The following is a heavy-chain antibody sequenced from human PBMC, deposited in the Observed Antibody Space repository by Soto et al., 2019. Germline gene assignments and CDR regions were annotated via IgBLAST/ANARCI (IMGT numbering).Heavy chain of an antibody. CDR3: AHVYGGYDNFDY. CDR1: GFSLSTSGVG. CDR2: IYWDDDK. V-gene: IGHV2-5*02. J-gene: IGHJ4*02. Sequence: QITLKESGPTLVIPTQTLTLTCTFSGFSLSTSGVGVGWIRQPPGMALEWLALIYWDDDKPYSPSLKSRLTITKDTAKNQVVLTMTNMDPVDTATYYCAHVYGGYDNFDYWGQGTLVTVSS. D-gene: IGHD5-12*01.